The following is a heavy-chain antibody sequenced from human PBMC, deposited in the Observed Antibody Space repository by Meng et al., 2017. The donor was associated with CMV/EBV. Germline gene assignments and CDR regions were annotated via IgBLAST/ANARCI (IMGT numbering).Heavy chain of an antibody. CDR2: ISWNSGSI. J-gene: IGHJ5*02. CDR3: AKGIAAAVPNWFDP. Sequence: GGSLRLSCAASGFTFDDYAMHWVRQAPGKGLEWVSGISWNSGSIGYADSVKGRFTISRDNAKNSLYLQMNSLRAEDTALYYCAKGIAAAVPNWFDPRGQGTLVTVSS. V-gene: IGHV3-9*01. CDR1: GFTFDDYA. D-gene: IGHD6-13*01.